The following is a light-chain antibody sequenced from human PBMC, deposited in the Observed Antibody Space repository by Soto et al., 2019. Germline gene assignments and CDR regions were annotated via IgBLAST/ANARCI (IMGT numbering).Light chain of an antibody. J-gene: IGKJ5*01. Sequence: DIQVTESPSTLSGSVGDRVTITCRASQTISSWLAWYQQKPGKAPKLLIYKASTLKSGVPSRFSGSGSGTDFTLTISSLQPEDFANYYCQQANSFPSITFGQGTRLEIK. CDR3: QQANSFPSIT. V-gene: IGKV1-5*03. CDR1: QTISSW. CDR2: KAS.